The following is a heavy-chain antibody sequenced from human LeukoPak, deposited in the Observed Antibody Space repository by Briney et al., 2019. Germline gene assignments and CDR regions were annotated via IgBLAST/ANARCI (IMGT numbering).Heavy chain of an antibody. Sequence: SETLSLTCTVSGGSISSYYWSWIRQPPGKGLEWIGYIYTSGSTNYNPSLKSRVTISVDSSKNQFSLKLSSVTAADTAVYYCARHSSYYDFWSGYYTYYYYMDVWGKGTTVTVSS. D-gene: IGHD3-3*01. V-gene: IGHV4-4*09. CDR2: IYTSGST. CDR3: ARHSSYYDFWSGYYTYYYYMDV. CDR1: GGSISSYY. J-gene: IGHJ6*03.